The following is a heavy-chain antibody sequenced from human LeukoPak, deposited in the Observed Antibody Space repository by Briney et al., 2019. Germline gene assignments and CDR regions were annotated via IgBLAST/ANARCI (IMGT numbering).Heavy chain of an antibody. D-gene: IGHD6-6*01. V-gene: IGHV3-48*02. Sequence: GGSLRLSCAASGFTFSSYSMNWVRQAPGKGLEWVSYTSSSSSTIYYADSVKGRFTISRDNAKNSLYLQMHSLRDEDTAVYYCARDYTYRSSSIIDYWGQGTLVTVSS. J-gene: IGHJ4*02. CDR3: ARDYTYRSSSIIDY. CDR1: GFTFSSYS. CDR2: TSSSSSTI.